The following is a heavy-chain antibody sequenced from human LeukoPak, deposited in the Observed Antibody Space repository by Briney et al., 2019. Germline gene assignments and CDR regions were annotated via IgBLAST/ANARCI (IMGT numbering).Heavy chain of an antibody. CDR3: ARVFTMIVVADRGDAFDI. CDR1: GYTFTSYG. V-gene: IGHV1-18*01. CDR2: ISAYNGNT. Sequence: ASVKVSCKASGYTFTSYGISWVRQAPGQGLEWMGWISAYNGNTNYAQKLQGRVTMTTDTSTSTAYMELRSLRSDDTAVYYCARVFTMIVVADRGDAFDIWGQGTMVTVSS. D-gene: IGHD3-22*01. J-gene: IGHJ3*02.